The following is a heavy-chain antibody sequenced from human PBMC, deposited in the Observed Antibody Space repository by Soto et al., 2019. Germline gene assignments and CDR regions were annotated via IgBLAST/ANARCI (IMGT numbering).Heavy chain of an antibody. Sequence: GASVKVSCKASGGTFSSYAISWVRQAPGQGLEWMGGIIPIFGTANYARKFQGRVTITADESTSTAYMKLSSLRSEDTAVYYCARALGYCSGGSCSSYNWFDPWGQGTLVTVSS. D-gene: IGHD2-15*01. CDR2: IIPIFGTA. CDR1: GGTFSSYA. J-gene: IGHJ5*02. V-gene: IGHV1-69*13. CDR3: ARALGYCSGGSCSSYNWFDP.